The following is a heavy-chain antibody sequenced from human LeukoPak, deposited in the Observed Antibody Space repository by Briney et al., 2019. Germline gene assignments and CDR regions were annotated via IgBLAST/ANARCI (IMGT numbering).Heavy chain of an antibody. D-gene: IGHD3-22*01. V-gene: IGHV4-61*02. CDR3: ARRWEFYYDSSGYYGDAFDI. Sequence: PSQTLSLTCTVSGGSISSGSYYWSWIRQPAGKGLEWIGRIYTSGSTNYNPSLKSRVTISVDTSKNQFSLKLSSVTAADTAVYYCARRWEFYYDSSGYYGDAFDIWGQGTMVTVSS. CDR1: GGSISSGSYY. J-gene: IGHJ3*02. CDR2: IYTSGST.